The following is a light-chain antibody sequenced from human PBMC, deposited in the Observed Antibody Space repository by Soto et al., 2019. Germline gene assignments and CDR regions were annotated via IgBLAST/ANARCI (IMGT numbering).Light chain of an antibody. Sequence: EILMTQSPATLSVSPGERVTLSCRASQSVSSNLAWYQQKPGQAPRVVIYGASTRATGIPARFSGSGSGTEFTLTISSLQSEDFAVYYCQQYGSSPYTFGQGTKLEIK. J-gene: IGKJ2*01. CDR2: GAS. CDR3: QQYGSSPYT. V-gene: IGKV3-15*01. CDR1: QSVSSN.